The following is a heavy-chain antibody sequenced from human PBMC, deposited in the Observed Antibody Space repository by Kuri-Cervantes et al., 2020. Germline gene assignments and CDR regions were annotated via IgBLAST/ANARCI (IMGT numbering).Heavy chain of an antibody. CDR2: ISSSGSTI. J-gene: IGHJ3*02. D-gene: IGHD5-24*01. CDR3: ARVLRSALGAFDI. Sequence: GESLKISCAASGFTFSDYYMSWIRQAPGKGLEWVSYISSSGSTIYYADSVKGRFTISRDNAKNSLYLQMNSLRAEDTAVYYCARVLRSALGAFDIWGQGTMVTVSS. V-gene: IGHV3-11*04. CDR1: GFTFSDYY.